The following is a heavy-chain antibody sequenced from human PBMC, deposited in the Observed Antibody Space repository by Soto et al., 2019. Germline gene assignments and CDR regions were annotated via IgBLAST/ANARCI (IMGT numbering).Heavy chain of an antibody. J-gene: IGHJ6*02. CDR3: ARYCSSTSCPIPRNYYYYGMDV. D-gene: IGHD2-2*01. CDR1: GGTFSSYA. Sequence: SVKVSCKASGGTFSSYAISWVRQAPGQGLEWMGGIIPIFGTANYAQKFQGRVTITADESTSTAYMELSSLRSEDTAVYYCARYCSSTSCPIPRNYYYYGMDVWGQGTTVTVS. V-gene: IGHV1-69*13. CDR2: IIPIFGTA.